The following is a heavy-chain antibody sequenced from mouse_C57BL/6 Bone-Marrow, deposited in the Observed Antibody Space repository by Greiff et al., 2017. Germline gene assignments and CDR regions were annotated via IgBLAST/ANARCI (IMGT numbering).Heavy chain of an antibody. D-gene: IGHD2-1*01. CDR2: IYPGGGYT. V-gene: IGHV1-63*01. CDR3: TRSEGNYEYYYAMDY. Sequence: QVQLQQSGAELVRPGTSVKMSCKASGYTFTNYWIGWAKQRPGHGLEWIGDIYPGGGYTNYNEKFKGKATLTADKSSSTAYMQFSSLTSEDSAIYYCTRSEGNYEYYYAMDYWGQGTAVTVSS. CDR1: GYTFTNYW. J-gene: IGHJ4*01.